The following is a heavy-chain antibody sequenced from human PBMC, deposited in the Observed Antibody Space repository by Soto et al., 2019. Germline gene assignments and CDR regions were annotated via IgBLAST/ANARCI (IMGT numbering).Heavy chain of an antibody. CDR3: AREYSDGWFDP. J-gene: IGHJ5*02. D-gene: IGHD2-21*01. CDR1: GFTFSIYA. Sequence: QVQLVESGGGVVQPGRSLRLSCAASGFTFSIYAMHWVRQAPGKGLEWVAVISYDGSNKYYADSVKGRFTISRDNSKNTVYLKMNSLRAEDWAVYYCAREYSDGWFDPWGQGTLVTVSS. V-gene: IGHV3-30-3*01. CDR2: ISYDGSNK.